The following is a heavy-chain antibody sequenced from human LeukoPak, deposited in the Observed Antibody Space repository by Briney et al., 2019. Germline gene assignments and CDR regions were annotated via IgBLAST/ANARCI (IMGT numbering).Heavy chain of an antibody. J-gene: IGHJ4*02. Sequence: PSETLSLTCTVSGGSISSHYWSWIREPPGKGLVWIGSISYSGSTTYNPSLKGRVTISVDTSKNQFPLMLSSVSAADTAVYYCARRYCSGGSCYSAFDYWGQGTLVAVSS. CDR3: ARRYCSGGSCYSAFDY. V-gene: IGHV4-59*08. D-gene: IGHD2-15*01. CDR1: GGSISSHY. CDR2: ISYSGST.